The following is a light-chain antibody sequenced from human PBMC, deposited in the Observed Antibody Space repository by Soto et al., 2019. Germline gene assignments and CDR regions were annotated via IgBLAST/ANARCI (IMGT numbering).Light chain of an antibody. V-gene: IGKV1-39*01. J-gene: IGKJ2*01. CDR1: QSISRY. Sequence: DIQMTQSPSSLSASVGDRVTITCRASQSISRYLNWDQQKPGKAPKLQIYAASSLQSGVPSKFSGSGSETDVTLTISSLQPEDFATYYCQQRYSTLYTFGQGTKLEIK. CDR2: AAS. CDR3: QQRYSTLYT.